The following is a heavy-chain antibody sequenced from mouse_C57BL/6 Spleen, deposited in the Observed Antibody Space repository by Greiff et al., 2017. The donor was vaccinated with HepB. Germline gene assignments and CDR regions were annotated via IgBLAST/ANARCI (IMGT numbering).Heavy chain of an antibody. Sequence: EVKVVESGGGLVQPKGSLKLSCAASGFSFNTYAMNWVRQAPGKGLEWVARIRSKSNNYATYYADSVKDRFTISRDDSESMLYLQMNNLKTEDTAMYYCVRHGLYGNFFDYWGQGTTLTVSS. CDR1: GFSFNTYA. CDR2: IRSKSNNYAT. V-gene: IGHV10-1*01. J-gene: IGHJ2*01. CDR3: VRHGLYGNFFDY. D-gene: IGHD2-1*01.